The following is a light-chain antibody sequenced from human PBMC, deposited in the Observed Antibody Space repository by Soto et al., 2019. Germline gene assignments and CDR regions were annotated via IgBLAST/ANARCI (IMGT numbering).Light chain of an antibody. CDR1: QGIGND. CDR3: QQFNNYLT. CDR2: AAS. J-gene: IGKJ5*01. V-gene: IGKV1-6*01. Sequence: AIQLTQSPSSLSASVGDRVTISCRASQGIGNDLAWYQQKPGKAPRLLIFAASNLQSGVPSRFSGSGSGTDFTLTISSLQPEDFATYYCQQFNNYLTFGQGTRLEIK.